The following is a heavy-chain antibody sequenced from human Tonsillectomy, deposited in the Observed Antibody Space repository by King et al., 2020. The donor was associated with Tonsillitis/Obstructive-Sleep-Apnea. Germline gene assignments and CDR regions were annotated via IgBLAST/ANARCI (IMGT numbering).Heavy chain of an antibody. CDR2: ISWDGGST. V-gene: IGHV3-43*01. CDR1: GFTFDDYT. Sequence: VQLVESGGVVVQPGGSLRLSCAASGFTFDDYTMHWVRQAPGKGLEWVSLISWDGGSTYYADSVKGRFTISRDNSKNSLYLQMNSLRTEDTALYYCARGPEFSSSSFAFDIWGQGTMVTVSS. D-gene: IGHD6-6*01. CDR3: ARGPEFSSSSFAFDI. J-gene: IGHJ3*02.